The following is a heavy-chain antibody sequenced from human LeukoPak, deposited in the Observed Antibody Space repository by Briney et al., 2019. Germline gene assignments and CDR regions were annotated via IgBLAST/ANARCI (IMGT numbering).Heavy chain of an antibody. D-gene: IGHD3-22*01. Sequence: GASVKVSCKASGGTFSSYAISWVRQAPGQGLEWMGGIIPIFCTANYAQKFQGRVTITADESTSTAYMELSSLRSEDTAVYYCARTDYYDSSGYYYYYGMDVWGQGTTVTVSS. CDR3: ARTDYYDSSGYYYYYGMDV. V-gene: IGHV1-69*13. CDR1: GGTFSSYA. CDR2: IIPIFCTA. J-gene: IGHJ6*02.